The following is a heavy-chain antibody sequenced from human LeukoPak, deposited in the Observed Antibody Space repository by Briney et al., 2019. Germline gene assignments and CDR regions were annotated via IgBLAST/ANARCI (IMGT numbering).Heavy chain of an antibody. CDR2: IYYRGST. J-gene: IGHJ5*02. CDR1: GGSISSSSYY. Sequence: SETLSLTCTVSGGSISSSSYYWGWIRQPPGKGLEWIGSIYYRGSTYYNPSLKSRVTISVDTSKNQFSLKLSSVTAADTAVYYCARDRGESTVPAAPEYWFDPWGQGTLVTVSS. V-gene: IGHV4-39*02. CDR3: ARDRGESTVPAAPEYWFDP. D-gene: IGHD2-2*01.